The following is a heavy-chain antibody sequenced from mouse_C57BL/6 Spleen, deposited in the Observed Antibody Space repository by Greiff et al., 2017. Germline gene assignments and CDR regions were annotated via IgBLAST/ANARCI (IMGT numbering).Heavy chain of an antibody. V-gene: IGHV1-53*01. Sequence: VQLQQPGTELVKPGASVKLSCKASGYTFTSYWMHWVKQRPGQGLEWIGNINPSNGGTNYNEKFKSKATLTVDKSSSTAYMQLSSLTSEDSAVYYWARATVVAHWYFDVWGTGTTVTVSS. J-gene: IGHJ1*03. D-gene: IGHD1-1*01. CDR2: INPSNGGT. CDR3: ARATVVAHWYFDV. CDR1: GYTFTSYW.